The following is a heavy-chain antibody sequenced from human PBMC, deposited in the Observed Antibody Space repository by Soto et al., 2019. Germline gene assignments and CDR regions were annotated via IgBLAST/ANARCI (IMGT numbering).Heavy chain of an antibody. D-gene: IGHD2-15*01. V-gene: IGHV6-1*01. Sequence: QVQLQQSGPGLVKPSQTLSLTCALSGDSVSSSRAAWNWIRQSPSRGLEWLGRTYYRSKWYNEYAVSVKSRISIDPDTSKNHFSLQLNSVTPEDTALYFCARSVGGANFFDYWGQGNLVTVSS. J-gene: IGHJ4*02. CDR3: ARSVGGANFFDY. CDR2: TYYRSKWYN. CDR1: GDSVSSSRAA.